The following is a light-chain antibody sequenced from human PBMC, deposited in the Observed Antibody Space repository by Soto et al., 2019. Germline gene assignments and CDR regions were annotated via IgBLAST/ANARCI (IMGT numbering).Light chain of an antibody. Sequence: EIVLTQSPDTLSLSPGERATLSCRASQSVGNNFLAWNQQKPGQAPTLLIYDASSRASGLPDRFSGSGSETDFTLTVSRLELEDFAVYFCHQYGTSPQTFGQGTKVEI. V-gene: IGKV3-20*01. CDR1: QSVGNNF. CDR2: DAS. J-gene: IGKJ1*01. CDR3: HQYGTSPQT.